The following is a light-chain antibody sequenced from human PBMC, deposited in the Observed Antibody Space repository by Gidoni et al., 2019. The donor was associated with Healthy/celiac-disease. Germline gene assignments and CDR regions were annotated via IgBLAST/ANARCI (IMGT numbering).Light chain of an antibody. CDR2: GNS. CDR3: QSYESSLSGSV. CDR1: SPNIGAGYD. Sequence: PGQRVTISCTGSSPNIGAGYDVHWYQQLPGTAPKLLIYGNSTRPSGVPDRFCGSKSCTSASLAITGLQAEDEAGYYCQSYESSLSGSVFGGGTKLTVL. J-gene: IGLJ2*01. V-gene: IGLV1-40*01.